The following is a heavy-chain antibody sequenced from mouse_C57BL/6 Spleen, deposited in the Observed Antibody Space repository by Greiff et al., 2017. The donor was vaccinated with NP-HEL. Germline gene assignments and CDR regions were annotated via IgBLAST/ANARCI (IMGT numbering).Heavy chain of an antibody. D-gene: IGHD2-3*01. Sequence: EVQLVESGGGLVKPGGSLKLSCAASGFTFSSYAMSWVRQTPEKRLEWVATISDGGSYTYYPDNVKGRFTISRDNAKNNLYLQMSHLKSEDTAMYYCARDDGYPYAMDYWGQGTSVTVSS. J-gene: IGHJ4*01. V-gene: IGHV5-4*01. CDR3: ARDDGYPYAMDY. CDR2: ISDGGSYT. CDR1: GFTFSSYA.